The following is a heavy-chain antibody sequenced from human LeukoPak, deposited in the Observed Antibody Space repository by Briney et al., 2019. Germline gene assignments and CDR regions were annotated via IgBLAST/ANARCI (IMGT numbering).Heavy chain of an antibody. CDR3: ARLADYDSSGYFDY. V-gene: IGHV3-7*01. D-gene: IGHD3-22*01. J-gene: IGHJ4*02. Sequence: PSGGSLRLSCAASGFTFSSYWMIWVRQAPGKGLEWVANIRQDGSEKYYVASVRGRFTISRDNAKNSLYLQMNSLRGEDTAVYYCARLADYDSSGYFDYWGQGTLVTVSS. CDR1: GFTFSSYW. CDR2: IRQDGSEK.